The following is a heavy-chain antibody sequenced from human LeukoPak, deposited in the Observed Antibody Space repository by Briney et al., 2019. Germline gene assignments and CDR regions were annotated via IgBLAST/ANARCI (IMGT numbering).Heavy chain of an antibody. Sequence: SETLSLTCAVSGYSISSGYYWGWIRHSPGKGLEWIGSIYHSGSTYYNPSLKSRVTISVDTSKNHFSLRLSSVTAADTAVYYCARRSGSYRAGAEYFQHWGRGTLVTVSS. CDR3: ARRSGSYRAGAEYFQH. V-gene: IGHV4-38-2*01. J-gene: IGHJ1*01. CDR1: GYSISSGYY. CDR2: IYHSGST. D-gene: IGHD1-26*01.